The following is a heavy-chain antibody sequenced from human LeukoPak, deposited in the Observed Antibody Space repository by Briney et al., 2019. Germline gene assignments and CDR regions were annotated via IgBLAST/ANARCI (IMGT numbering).Heavy chain of an antibody. Sequence: SETLSLTCTVSGGSISSYYWSWIRQPPGKGLEWIGYIYYSGSTNYNPSLKSRVTISVDTSKNQFSLKLSSVTAADTAVYYCARLTSMVRGVTRYYGMDVWGQGTKVTVSS. J-gene: IGHJ6*02. CDR1: GGSISSYY. CDR2: IYYSGST. D-gene: IGHD3-10*01. CDR3: ARLTSMVRGVTRYYGMDV. V-gene: IGHV4-59*08.